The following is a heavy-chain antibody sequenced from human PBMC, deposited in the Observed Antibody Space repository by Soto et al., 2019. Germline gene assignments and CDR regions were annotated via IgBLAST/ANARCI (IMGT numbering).Heavy chain of an antibody. V-gene: IGHV3-48*02. CDR2: ISNSGTNI. D-gene: IGHD4-17*01. J-gene: IGHJ4*02. CDR3: ARDPYSSTTVTIFDY. CDR1: GFTFSSHS. Sequence: EVQLVESGGGLVQPGGSLRLSCAASGFTFSSHSMNWVRQAPGKGLEWVSYISNSGTNIYYADSVKARFTISRDNATNSLYLQMNSQRDEDTAVYYCARDPYSSTTVTIFDYWGQGTLVTVSS.